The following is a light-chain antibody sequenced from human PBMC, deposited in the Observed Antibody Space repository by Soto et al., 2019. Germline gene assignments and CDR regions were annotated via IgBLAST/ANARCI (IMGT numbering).Light chain of an antibody. V-gene: IGLV2-23*01. Sequence: QSVLTQPASVSGSPGQSITISCTGTSSDVGSYNLVSWYQQHPGKAPKLMIYEDSKRPSGVSNRFSGSKSGNTASLTISGLQAEDEADYHCCSYAGSRTYVFGTGTKV. CDR2: EDS. CDR1: SSDVGSYNL. J-gene: IGLJ1*01. CDR3: CSYAGSRTYV.